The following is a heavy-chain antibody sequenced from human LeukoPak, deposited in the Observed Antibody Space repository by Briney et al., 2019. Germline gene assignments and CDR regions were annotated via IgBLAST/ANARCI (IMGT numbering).Heavy chain of an antibody. Sequence: SETLSLTCTVSGGSISSGNYYWSWVRQPAGKGXXWIGRIYTSGSTNYNPSLKSRVTIAVDTSKNQFSLKLTSVTAADTAVYYCAIYCSISSCQGNWFDPWGQGTLVTVSS. CDR1: GGSISSGNYY. CDR3: AIYCSISSCQGNWFDP. CDR2: IYTSGST. J-gene: IGHJ5*02. V-gene: IGHV4-61*02. D-gene: IGHD2-2*01.